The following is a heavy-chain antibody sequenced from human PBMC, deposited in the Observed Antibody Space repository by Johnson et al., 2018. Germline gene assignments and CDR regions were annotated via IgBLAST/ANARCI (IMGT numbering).Heavy chain of an antibody. D-gene: IGHD3-10*01. J-gene: IGHJ6*02. CDR2: ISYDGSNK. CDR1: GFTFSSYG. Sequence: QVQLVESGGGVVQPGRSLRLSCAASGFTFSSYGMHWVRQAPGKGLEWVAVISYDGSNKYYADSVKGRFTISRDNSKNTLYLQMNSLRAEDTAGYYGAKAFWSGELYNDYYYYYGMDVWGQGTTVTVSS. CDR3: AKAFWSGELYNDYYYYYGMDV. V-gene: IGHV3-30*18.